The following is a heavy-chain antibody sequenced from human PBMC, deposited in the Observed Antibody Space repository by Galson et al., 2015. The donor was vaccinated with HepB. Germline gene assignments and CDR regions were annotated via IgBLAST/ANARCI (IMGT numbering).Heavy chain of an antibody. V-gene: IGHV3-9*01. Sequence: SLRLSCAASGFTFDDYAMHWVRQAPGKGLEWVSGISWNSGSIGYADSVKGRFTISRDNAKNSLYLQMNSLRAEDTALYYCATLAAAGTSDLGGFDPWGQGTLVTVSS. CDR1: GFTFDDYA. CDR2: ISWNSGSI. CDR3: ATLAAAGTSDLGGFDP. J-gene: IGHJ5*02. D-gene: IGHD6-13*01.